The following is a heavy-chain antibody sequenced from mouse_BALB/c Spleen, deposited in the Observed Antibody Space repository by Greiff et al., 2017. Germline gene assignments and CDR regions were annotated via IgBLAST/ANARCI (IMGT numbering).Heavy chain of an antibody. Sequence: EVQLHQSGPELVKPGASVKISCKASGYSFTGYYMHWVKQSHVKSLEWIGRINPYNGATSYNQNFKDKASLTVDKSSSTAYMELHSLTSEDSAVYYCARGDEGFAYWGQGTLVTVSA. J-gene: IGHJ3*01. CDR1: GYSFTGYY. CDR3: ARGDEGFAY. V-gene: IGHV1-26*01. CDR2: INPYNGAT.